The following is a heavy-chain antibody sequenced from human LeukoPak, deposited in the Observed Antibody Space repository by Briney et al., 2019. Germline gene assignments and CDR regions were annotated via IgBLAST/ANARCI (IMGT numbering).Heavy chain of an antibody. CDR1: GFTFSSYG. CDR3: AKDRVGAVLYFDS. V-gene: IGHV3-23*01. Sequence: GGSLRLSCAASGFTFSSYGMSWVRQAPGKGLDWVSVITGSGGSTYYADSVKGRFTISRDNSKNTLYLQMNSLRADDTAVYYCAKDRVGAVLYFDSWVQRAQVTVSS. D-gene: IGHD1-26*01. CDR2: ITGSGGST. J-gene: IGHJ4*02.